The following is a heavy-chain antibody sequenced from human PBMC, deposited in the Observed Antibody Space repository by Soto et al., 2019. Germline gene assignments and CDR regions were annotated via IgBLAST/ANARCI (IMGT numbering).Heavy chain of an antibody. CDR1: GYTFSGYS. D-gene: IGHD2-21*01. V-gene: IGHV1-18*04. J-gene: IGHJ6*02. CDR3: ARDVFCGGAPACPDMDV. Sequence: ASVKVSCKASGYTFSGYSITWVRQAPGQGLEWMGRISGYNGNTNYARMLRGRLTLTTDTSTSTAYMELRSLTSDDTAVYYCARDVFCGGAPACPDMDVWGQGTTVTVS. CDR2: ISGYNGNT.